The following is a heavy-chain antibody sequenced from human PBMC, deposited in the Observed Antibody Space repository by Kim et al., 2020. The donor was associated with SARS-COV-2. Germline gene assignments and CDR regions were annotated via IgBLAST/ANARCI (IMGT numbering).Heavy chain of an antibody. CDR3: ARDLTSGHGDY. CDR2: T. D-gene: IGHD5-12*01. Sequence: TGYAQKFQGRVTMTRNTSISTAYMELSSLRSEDTAVYYCARDLTSGHGDYWGQGTLVTVSS. J-gene: IGHJ4*02. V-gene: IGHV1-8*01.